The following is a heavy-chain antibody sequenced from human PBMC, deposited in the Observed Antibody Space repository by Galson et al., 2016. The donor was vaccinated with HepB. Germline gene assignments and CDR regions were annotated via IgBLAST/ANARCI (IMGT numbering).Heavy chain of an antibody. CDR1: GFTFSTYS. CDR3: ARPPEGDRRYFDL. Sequence: SLRLSCAASGFTFSTYSMNWVRQAPGKGLEWVSFISITSGYKYYADSLKGRVTISRDNATNSLYLQMNSLRAEDTAVYYCARPPEGDRRYFDLWGRGTLVTVSS. J-gene: IGHJ2*01. CDR2: ISITSGYK. D-gene: IGHD3-16*01. V-gene: IGHV3-21*01.